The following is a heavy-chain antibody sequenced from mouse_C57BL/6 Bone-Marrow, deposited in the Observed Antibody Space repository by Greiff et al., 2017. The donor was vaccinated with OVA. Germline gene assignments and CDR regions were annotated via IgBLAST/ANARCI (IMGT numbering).Heavy chain of an antibody. CDR2: MYPGGGYT. CDR1: GYTFTNYW. V-gene: IGHV1-63*01. CDR3: ARLDGYSAMDY. J-gene: IGHJ4*01. Sequence: QVQLQQSGAELVRPGTSVKMSCKASGYTFTNYWIGWAKQRPGHGLEWIGDMYPGGGYTNYNEKFKGKATLTADKSSSTAYMQFSSLTSEDSAIYYCARLDGYSAMDYWGQGTSVTVSS. D-gene: IGHD2-3*01.